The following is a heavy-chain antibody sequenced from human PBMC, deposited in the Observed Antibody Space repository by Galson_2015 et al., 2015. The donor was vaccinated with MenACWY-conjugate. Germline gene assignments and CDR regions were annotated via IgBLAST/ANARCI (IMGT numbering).Heavy chain of an antibody. J-gene: IGHJ6*02. CDR1: GFTFRNYW. CDR3: ARGNYYGMDV. V-gene: IGHV3-7*01. Sequence: SLRLSCAASGFTFRNYWMTWVRQAPGKGLEWVASIKKDGSEKYYADSVKGRFTISRDNAKKTLYLQMNSLRAEDTAVYYCARGNYYGMDVWGQGTTVTVSS. CDR2: IKKDGSEK.